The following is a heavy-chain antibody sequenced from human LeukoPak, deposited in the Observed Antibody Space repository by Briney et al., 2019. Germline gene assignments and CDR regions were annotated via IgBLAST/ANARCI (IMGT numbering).Heavy chain of an antibody. V-gene: IGHV4-34*01. CDR3: ARGRGYYYDSSGYLDY. CDR2: INHSGST. D-gene: IGHD3-22*01. Sequence: GSLRLSCAASGFTFSSYAMSWIRQPPGKGLEWIGEINHSGSTNYNPSLKGRVTISVDTSKNQFSLKLSSVTAADTAVYYCARGRGYYYDSSGYLDYWGQGTLVTVSS. CDR1: GFTFSSYA. J-gene: IGHJ4*02.